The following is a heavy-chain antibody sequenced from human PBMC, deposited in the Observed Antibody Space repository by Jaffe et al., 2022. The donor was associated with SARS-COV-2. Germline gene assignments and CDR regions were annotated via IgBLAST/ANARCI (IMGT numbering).Heavy chain of an antibody. D-gene: IGHD4-17*01. J-gene: IGHJ6*02. CDR1: GFIFSNAS. CDR3: ARAGGNTTTYGYFYYGMDV. V-gene: IGHV3-48*02. Sequence: DVQLVESGGGLVQPGGSLRLSCAASGFIFSNASMNWVRQAPGKGLEWISYIRPASTTIFYADSVKGRFTISRDNARNSLYLQMNSLRDEDTAVYYCARAGGNTTTYGYFYYGMDVWGQGTTVSVSS. CDR2: IRPASTTI.